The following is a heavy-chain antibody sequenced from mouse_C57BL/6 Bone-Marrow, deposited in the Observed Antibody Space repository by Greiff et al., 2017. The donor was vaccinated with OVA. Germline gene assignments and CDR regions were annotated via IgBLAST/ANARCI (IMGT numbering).Heavy chain of an antibody. CDR2: IDPENGDT. CDR3: TLNPWFAY. Sequence: VHVKQSGAELVRPGASVKLSCTASGFNIKDDYMHWVKQRPEQGLEWIGWIDPENGDTEYASKFQGKATITADTSSNTAYLQLSSLTSEDTAVYYCTLNPWFAYWGQGTLVTVSA. CDR1: GFNIKDDY. J-gene: IGHJ3*01. V-gene: IGHV14-4*01.